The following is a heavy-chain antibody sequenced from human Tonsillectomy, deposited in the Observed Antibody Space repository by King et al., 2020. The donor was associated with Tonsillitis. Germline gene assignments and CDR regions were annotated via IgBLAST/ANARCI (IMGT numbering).Heavy chain of an antibody. V-gene: IGHV4-39*01. CDR2: MYYSGTI. Sequence: QLQESGPGVVKPSETLSLTCTVSGGSISSSDHYWAWIRQPPGKGLEWIGYMYYSGTIFSNPSLKSRVTISGGTSGNRFSLKLSSVTAADTAVYFCARSVSGSFDYWGQGALVTVSS. J-gene: IGHJ4*02. CDR1: GGSISSSDHY. CDR3: ARSVSGSFDY. D-gene: IGHD1-26*01.